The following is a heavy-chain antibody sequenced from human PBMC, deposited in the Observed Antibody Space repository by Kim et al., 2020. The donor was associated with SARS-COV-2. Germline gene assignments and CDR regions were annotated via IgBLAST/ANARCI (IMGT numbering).Heavy chain of an antibody. D-gene: IGHD3-22*01. Sequence: GGSLRLSCAASGFTFDDYAMHWVRQAPGKGLEWVSGISWNSGSIGYADSVKGRFTISRDNAKNSLYLQMNSLRAEDTALYYCAKDISYDSSGYSLGFDYWGQGTLVTVSS. V-gene: IGHV3-9*01. CDR2: ISWNSGSI. CDR3: AKDISYDSSGYSLGFDY. J-gene: IGHJ4*02. CDR1: GFTFDDYA.